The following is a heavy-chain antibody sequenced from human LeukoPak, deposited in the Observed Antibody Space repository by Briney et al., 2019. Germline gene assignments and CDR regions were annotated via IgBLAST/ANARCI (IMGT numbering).Heavy chain of an antibody. CDR2: ISGSGGST. CDR1: GFTFSGYA. CDR3: AKDRYYGSGSLGWFDP. D-gene: IGHD3-10*01. V-gene: IGHV3-23*01. Sequence: GGSLRLSCAASGFTFSGYAMSWVRQAPGKGLEWVSAISGSGGSTYYADSVKGRFTISRDNSKNTLYLQMNSLRAEDTAVYYCAKDRYYGSGSLGWFDPWGQGTLVTVSS. J-gene: IGHJ5*02.